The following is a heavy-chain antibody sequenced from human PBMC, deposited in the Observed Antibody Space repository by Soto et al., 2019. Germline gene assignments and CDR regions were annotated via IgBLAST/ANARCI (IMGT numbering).Heavy chain of an antibody. Sequence: GASVKVSCKASGYTFTSYGISWVRQAPGQGLEWMGWISAYNGNTNYAQKLQGRVTMTTDTSTSTAYMELRSLRSDDTAVYYCARCVDSSSGYYYYYGMDAWGQGTTVTVSS. CDR3: ARCVDSSSGYYYYYGMDA. D-gene: IGHD6-6*01. CDR2: ISAYNGNT. J-gene: IGHJ6*02. CDR1: GYTFTSYG. V-gene: IGHV1-18*04.